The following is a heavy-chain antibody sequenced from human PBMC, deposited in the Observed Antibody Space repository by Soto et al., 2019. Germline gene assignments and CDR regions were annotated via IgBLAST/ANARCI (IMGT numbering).Heavy chain of an antibody. Sequence: QVQLQESGPGLVKPSQTLSLTCTVSGGSISSGGYYWSRIRQHPGKGLEWIGYIYYSGSTYYNPSLKSRVTISVDTSKNQFSLKLSSVTAADTAVYYCARGGRLDYYGSGSYYADFDYWGRGTLVTVSS. D-gene: IGHD3-10*01. V-gene: IGHV4-31*03. CDR1: GGSISSGGYY. J-gene: IGHJ4*02. CDR2: IYYSGST. CDR3: ARGGRLDYYGSGSYYADFDY.